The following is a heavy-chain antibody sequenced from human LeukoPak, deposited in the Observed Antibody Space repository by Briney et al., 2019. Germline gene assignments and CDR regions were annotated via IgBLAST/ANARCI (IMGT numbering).Heavy chain of an antibody. CDR3: ARGRPPGIAARDLDY. J-gene: IGHJ4*02. CDR1: GGSFSGYY. CDR2: INHSGST. V-gene: IGHV4-34*01. D-gene: IGHD6-6*01. Sequence: SETPSLTCAVYGGSFSGYYWSRIRQPPGKGLEWIGEINHSGSTNYNPSLKSRVTISVDTSKNQFSLKLSSVTAADTAVYYCARGRPPGIAARDLDYWGQGTLVTVSS.